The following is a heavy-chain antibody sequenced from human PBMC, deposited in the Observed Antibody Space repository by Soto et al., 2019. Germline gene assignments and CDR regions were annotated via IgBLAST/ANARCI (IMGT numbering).Heavy chain of an antibody. Sequence: QVQLQQWGAGLLKPSETLSLTCAVYGGSFSGYYWSWIRQPPGKGLEWIGEINHSGSTNYNPSLKSRVTISVDTSKNQFSLKLSSVTAADTAVYYCARGTIAAAGNCLGCYDYWGQGTLVTVSS. CDR3: ARGTIAAAGNCLGCYDY. CDR1: GGSFSGYY. J-gene: IGHJ4*02. CDR2: INHSGST. D-gene: IGHD6-13*01. V-gene: IGHV4-34*01.